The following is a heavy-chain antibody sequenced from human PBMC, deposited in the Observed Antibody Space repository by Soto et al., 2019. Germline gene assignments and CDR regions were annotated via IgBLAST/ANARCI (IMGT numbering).Heavy chain of an antibody. Sequence: SENLSLTCTVSGGSISSGGYYWSWIRQHPGKGLGWIGYIYYSGSTYYNPSLKSRVTISVDTSKNQFSLKLSSVTAADPDVYYCARRSPTGGDMVRGEGAFDIWGQGTMVTVS. CDR2: IYYSGST. CDR1: GGSISSGGYY. V-gene: IGHV4-31*03. CDR3: ARRSPTGGDMVRGEGAFDI. J-gene: IGHJ3*02. D-gene: IGHD3-10*01.